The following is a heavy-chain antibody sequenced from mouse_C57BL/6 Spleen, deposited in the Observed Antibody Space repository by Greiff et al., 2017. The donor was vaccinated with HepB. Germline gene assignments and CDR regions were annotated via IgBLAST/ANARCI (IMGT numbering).Heavy chain of an antibody. CDR2: IYPGGGYT. V-gene: IGHV1-63*01. CDR1: GYTFTNYW. J-gene: IGHJ4*01. D-gene: IGHD2-4*01. CDR3: ARMITEYYAMDD. Sequence: QVQLKQSGAELVRPGTSVKMSCKASGYTFTNYWIGWAKQRPGHGLEWIGDIYPGGGYTNYNEKFKGKATLTADKSSSTAYMQFSSLTSEDSAIYYCARMITEYYAMDDWGQGTSVTVSS.